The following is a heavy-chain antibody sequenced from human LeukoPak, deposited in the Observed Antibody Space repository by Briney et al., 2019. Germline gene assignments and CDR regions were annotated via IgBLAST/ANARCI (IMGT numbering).Heavy chain of an antibody. CDR3: ARVHYGSGSYYQYYFDY. CDR1: GFTFSSYS. CDR2: ISSSSSYI. Sequence: GGSLRLSCAASGFTFSSYSMNWVRQAPGKGLEWVSPISSSSSYIYYADSVKGRFTISRDNAKNSLYLQMNSLRAEDTAVYYCARVHYGSGSYYQYYFDYWGQGTLVTVSS. D-gene: IGHD3-10*01. J-gene: IGHJ4*02. V-gene: IGHV3-21*01.